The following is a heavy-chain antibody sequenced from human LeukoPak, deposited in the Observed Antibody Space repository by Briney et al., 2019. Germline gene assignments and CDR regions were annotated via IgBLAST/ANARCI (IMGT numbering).Heavy chain of an antibody. CDR2: ISAYNGNT. D-gene: IGHD1-26*01. V-gene: IGHV1-18*01. Sequence: ASVKVSCKASGYTFTSYGISWVRQAPGQGLEWMGWISAYNGNTNYAQKLQGRVTMTTDTSTSTAYMELRSLRSDDTAVYYCAREESGSYLHWYFDYWGQGTLVTVSS. CDR3: AREESGSYLHWYFDY. CDR1: GYTFTSYG. J-gene: IGHJ4*02.